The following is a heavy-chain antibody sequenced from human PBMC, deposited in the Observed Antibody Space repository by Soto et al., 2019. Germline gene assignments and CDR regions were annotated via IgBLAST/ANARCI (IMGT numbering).Heavy chain of an antibody. J-gene: IGHJ6*02. CDR2: ISAYNGNT. D-gene: IGHD3-3*01. CDR1: GYTFTSYG. Sequence: GASVKVSCKASGYTFTSYGISWVRQAPGQGLEWMGWISAYNGNTNYAQKLQGRVTMTTDTSTSTAYMELRSLRSDDTAVYYCARLQGRLYYDFWSGYFDAALQGYGMDVWSQGTTVTVSS. CDR3: ARLQGRLYYDFWSGYFDAALQGYGMDV. V-gene: IGHV1-18*04.